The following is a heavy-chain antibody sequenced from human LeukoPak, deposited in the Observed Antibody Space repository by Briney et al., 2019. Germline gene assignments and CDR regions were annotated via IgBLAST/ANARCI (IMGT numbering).Heavy chain of an antibody. CDR2: IYYHENT. V-gene: IGHV4-39*07. CDR3: ARLLTSYYDFWSGSSRGGLFDY. Sequence: PSETLSLTCTVSGGSISSSSDYWGWIRQAPGKGLEWIGSIYYHENTYYNSSLKSRVTISVDTSKNQFSLKLSSVTAADTAVYYCARLLTSYYDFWSGSSRGGLFDYWGQGTLVTVSS. D-gene: IGHD3-3*01. CDR1: GGSISSSSDY. J-gene: IGHJ4*02.